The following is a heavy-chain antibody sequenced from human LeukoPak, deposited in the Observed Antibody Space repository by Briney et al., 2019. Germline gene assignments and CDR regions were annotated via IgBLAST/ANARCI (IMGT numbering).Heavy chain of an antibody. J-gene: IGHJ4*02. V-gene: IGHV7-4-1*02. Sequence: ASVKVSCKASGYTFTSYAMNWVRQAPGQGLEWMGWINTNTGNPTYAQGFTGRFVFSLDTSVSTACLQISSLKAEDTAMYYCAERGDDYGDYGVVFWGQGTLVTVSS. CDR3: AERGDDYGDYGVVF. CDR2: INTNTGNP. CDR1: GYTFTSYA. D-gene: IGHD4-17*01.